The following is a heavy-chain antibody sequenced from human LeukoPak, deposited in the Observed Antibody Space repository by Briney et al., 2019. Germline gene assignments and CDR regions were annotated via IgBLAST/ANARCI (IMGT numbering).Heavy chain of an antibody. CDR2: INPNTGNP. CDR3: AREGAVAGLPQYYYYYMDV. Sequence: ASVKVSCKASGYSFTSYALNWVRQAPGQGLEWMGWINPNTGNPTYAQGFTGRFVFSLDTSVSTAYLQISSLKAEDTAVYYCAREGAVAGLPQYYYYYMDVWGKGTTVTVSS. V-gene: IGHV7-4-1*02. CDR1: GYSFTSYA. D-gene: IGHD6-19*01. J-gene: IGHJ6*03.